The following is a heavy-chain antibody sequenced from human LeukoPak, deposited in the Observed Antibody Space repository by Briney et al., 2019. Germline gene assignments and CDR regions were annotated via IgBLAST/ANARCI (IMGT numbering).Heavy chain of an antibody. D-gene: IGHD2-2*01. CDR1: GYSFTSYW. CDR3: ARNRCSSTSCFRHYGMDV. Sequence: GESLKISCKGSGYSFTSYWIGWVRQMPGKGLEWMGIIYPGDSDTRYSPSFQGQVTISADKSISTAYLQWSSLKASDTAMYYCARNRCSSTSCFRHYGMDVWGQGTTVTLSS. J-gene: IGHJ6*02. V-gene: IGHV5-51*01. CDR2: IYPGDSDT.